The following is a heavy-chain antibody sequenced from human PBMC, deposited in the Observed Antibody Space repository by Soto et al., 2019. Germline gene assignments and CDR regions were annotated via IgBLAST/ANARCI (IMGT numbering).Heavy chain of an antibody. Sequence: EVQLVESGGGLVKPGGSLRLSCAASGFTFSSYEMNWVRQAPGKGLEWVSYISSSGSTIYYADSVKGRFTISRDNAKNSLYLQMNSLRAEDTAVYYCARLGGYSYALSIYYYYGMDVWGQGTTVTVSS. CDR1: GFTFSSYE. CDR2: ISSSGSTI. V-gene: IGHV3-48*03. D-gene: IGHD5-18*01. J-gene: IGHJ6*02. CDR3: ARLGGYSYALSIYYYYGMDV.